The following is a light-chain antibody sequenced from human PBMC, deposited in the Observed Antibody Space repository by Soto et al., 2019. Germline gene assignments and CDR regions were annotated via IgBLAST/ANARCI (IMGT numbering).Light chain of an antibody. Sequence: DLVVTQSPDSLAVSLGERANITCKNSKSVFYSSNNKNHLAWFQQKPGQPPKLLISWASTRESGVPHRFNGSGSGTDFTLTISSLQSEYVAVYYCQQYYTMWAFGQGTKVEIK. J-gene: IGKJ1*01. CDR1: KSVFYSSNNKNH. CDR2: WAS. CDR3: QQYYTMWA. V-gene: IGKV4-1*01.